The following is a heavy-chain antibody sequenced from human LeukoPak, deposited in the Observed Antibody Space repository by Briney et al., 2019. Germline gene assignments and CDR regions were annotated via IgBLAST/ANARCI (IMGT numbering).Heavy chain of an antibody. CDR2: INHSGST. V-gene: IGHV4-34*01. CDR1: GGSFSGYY. D-gene: IGHD6-13*01. J-gene: IGHJ4*02. CDR3: ARGEQQLVPGYFDY. Sequence: PSETLSLTCAVYGGSFSGYYWSWIRQPPGKGLEWIGEINHSGSTNYNPSLKSRVTISVDTSKNQFSLKLSSVTAADTAVYYCARGEQQLVPGYFDYWGQGTLVTVSS.